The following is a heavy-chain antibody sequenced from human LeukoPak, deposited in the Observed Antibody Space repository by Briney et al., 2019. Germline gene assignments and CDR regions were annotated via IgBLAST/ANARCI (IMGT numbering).Heavy chain of an antibody. CDR1: GGSFSGYY. V-gene: IGHV4-34*01. D-gene: IGHD3-9*01. Sequence: SETLSPTCAVYGGSFSGYYWSWIRQPPGKGLEWIGEINHSGSTNYNPSLKSRVTISVDTSKNQFSLKLSSVTAADTAVYYCATNLDYDILTGYDYWGQGTLVTVSS. CDR3: ATNLDYDILTGYDY. CDR2: INHSGST. J-gene: IGHJ4*02.